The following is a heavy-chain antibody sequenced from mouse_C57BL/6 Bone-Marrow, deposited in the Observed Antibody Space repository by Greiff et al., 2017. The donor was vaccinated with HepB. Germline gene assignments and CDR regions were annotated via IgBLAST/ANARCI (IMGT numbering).Heavy chain of an antibody. CDR1: GYTFTSYW. V-gene: IGHV1-7*01. CDR3: AIPLYYYGSRGYYAMDY. D-gene: IGHD1-1*01. J-gene: IGHJ4*01. Sequence: QVQLQQSGAELAKPGASVKLSCKASGYTFTSYWMHWVKQRPGQGLEWIGYINPSSGYTKYNQKFKDKATLTADKSSSTAYMPLSSLTYEDSAVYYCAIPLYYYGSRGYYAMDYWGQGTSVTVSS. CDR2: INPSSGYT.